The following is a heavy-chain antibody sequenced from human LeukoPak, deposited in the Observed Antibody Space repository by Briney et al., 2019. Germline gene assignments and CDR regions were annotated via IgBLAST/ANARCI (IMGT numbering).Heavy chain of an antibody. CDR2: ISSSGSTI. V-gene: IGHV3-11*01. D-gene: IGHD6-13*01. J-gene: IGHJ5*02. CDR1: GFTFSDYY. Sequence: PGGSLRLSCAASGFTFSDYYMSRIRQAPGKGLEWVSYISSSGSTIYYADSVKGRFTISRDNAKNSLYLQMNSLRAEDTAVYYCARGDSSSWYSWFDPWGQGTLVTVSS. CDR3: ARGDSSSWYSWFDP.